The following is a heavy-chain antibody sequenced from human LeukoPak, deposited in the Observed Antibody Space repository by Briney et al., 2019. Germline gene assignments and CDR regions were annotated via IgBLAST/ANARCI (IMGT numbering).Heavy chain of an antibody. Sequence: SETLSLTSTVSGGSIGSYYWSWIRQPPGKGLEWIGYIYYSGSTNYNPSLKSRVTISVDTSKNQFSLKLSSVTAADTAVYYCARGIIPFRKPFDYWGQGTLVTVSS. V-gene: IGHV4-59*01. D-gene: IGHD2-15*01. CDR2: IYYSGST. CDR3: ARGIIPFRKPFDY. J-gene: IGHJ4*02. CDR1: GGSIGSYY.